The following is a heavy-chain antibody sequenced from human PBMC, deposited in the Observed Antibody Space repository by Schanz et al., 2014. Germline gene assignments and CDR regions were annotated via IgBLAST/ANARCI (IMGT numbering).Heavy chain of an antibody. D-gene: IGHD6-13*01. V-gene: IGHV1-69*02. CDR1: RSTFSSYT. CDR3: ASSGAGYSSSWDFDY. Sequence: QVQLVQSGAEVKKPGSSVKVSCKASRSTFSSYTISWVRQARGQGLEWVGRFIPILDVGNYAQKFQGRVTITADRSTSTAYMELSSLRSEDTAVYYCASSGAGYSSSWDFDYWGQGTLVTVSS. CDR2: FIPILDVG. J-gene: IGHJ4*02.